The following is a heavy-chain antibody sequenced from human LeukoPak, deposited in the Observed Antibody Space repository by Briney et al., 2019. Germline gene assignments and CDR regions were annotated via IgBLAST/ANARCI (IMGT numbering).Heavy chain of an antibody. CDR1: DDSFSSHY. V-gene: IGHV4-59*11. CDR3: ARDLVTVTKGFDI. J-gene: IGHJ3*02. D-gene: IGHD4-17*01. Sequence: SETLSLTCAVSDDSFSSHYWTWIRQPPGRGLEWIGYISYIGTTNYNPSLKSRVTLSIDTSENQFSLKLSSVTAADTAVYYCARDLVTVTKGFDIWGQGTMVSVSS. CDR2: ISYIGTT.